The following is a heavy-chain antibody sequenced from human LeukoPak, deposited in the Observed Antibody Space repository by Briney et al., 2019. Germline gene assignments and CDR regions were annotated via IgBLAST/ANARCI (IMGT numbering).Heavy chain of an antibody. J-gene: IGHJ3*02. Sequence: GGSLRLSCAASGFTFSSYAMSWVRQAPGKGLEWVSAISGSGGSTYYADSVKGRFTISRDNSKNTLYLQMNSLRAEDTAVYYCAKSPLYGATPVGAFDIWGQGTMVTVSS. V-gene: IGHV3-23*01. CDR2: ISGSGGST. CDR1: GFTFSSYA. D-gene: IGHD4-17*01. CDR3: AKSPLYGATPVGAFDI.